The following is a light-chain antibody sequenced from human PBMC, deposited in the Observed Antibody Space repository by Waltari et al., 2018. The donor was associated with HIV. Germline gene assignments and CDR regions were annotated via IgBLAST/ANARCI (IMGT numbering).Light chain of an antibody. CDR1: SSDVGNSNL. CDR3: CSYAGSPYV. V-gene: IGLV2-23*02. J-gene: IGLJ1*01. Sequence: HSALTQPASVSGSPGQSITISCTGTSSDVGNSNLVSWYHQHPGKAPKPIIYEVTRRPSGISYRFSGSKSGNTASLTISGLEAEDEADYYCCSYAGSPYVLGSGTKVTVL. CDR2: EVT.